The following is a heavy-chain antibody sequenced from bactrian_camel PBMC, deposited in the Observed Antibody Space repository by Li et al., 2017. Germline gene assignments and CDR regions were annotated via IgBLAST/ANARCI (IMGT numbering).Heavy chain of an antibody. J-gene: IGHJ4*01. D-gene: IGHD3*01. Sequence: VQLVESGGGLVQPGGSLRLSCAASGFTFSSTFMSWVRLAPGKGLEWVSAVNSGGGSTYYADSVKGRFTISRDNAKKTVSLQMNSLKPEDTAVYYCAAGDEGAWFAPCGGQGTQVTVS. CDR2: VNSGGGST. V-gene: IGHV3S40*01. CDR1: GFTFSSTF. CDR3: AAGDEGAWFAPC.